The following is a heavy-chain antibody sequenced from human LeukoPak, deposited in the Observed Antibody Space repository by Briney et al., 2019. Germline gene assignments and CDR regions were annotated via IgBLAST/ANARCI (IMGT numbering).Heavy chain of an antibody. V-gene: IGHV4-38-2*02. J-gene: IGHJ5*02. D-gene: IGHD6-13*01. CDR1: GYSISSGYY. CDR3: AREVAAAVPRVGGWFDP. Sequence: PSETLSLTCTVSGYSISSGYYWGWIRQPPGKGLEWIGSIYHSGSTYYNPSLKSRVTISVDTSKNQFSLKLSSVTAADTAVYYCAREVAAAVPRVGGWFDPWGQGTLVTVSS. CDR2: IYHSGST.